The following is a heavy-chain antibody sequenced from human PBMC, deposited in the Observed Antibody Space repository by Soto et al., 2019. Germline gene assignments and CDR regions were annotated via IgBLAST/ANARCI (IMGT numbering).Heavy chain of an antibody. J-gene: IGHJ6*02. CDR3: ASGDSSGYYSGYYYYYGMDV. V-gene: IGHV1-69*13. CDR2: IIPILGTA. CDR1: VGPLSRYA. D-gene: IGHD3-22*01. Sequence: SVKVCCRAHVGPLSRYAISWVRQAPGQGLEWMGGIIPILGTANYAEKFQGRVTITSDESTSTAYMELSSLRSEDTAVYYCASGDSSGYYSGYYYYYGMDVWGQGTTVTVSS.